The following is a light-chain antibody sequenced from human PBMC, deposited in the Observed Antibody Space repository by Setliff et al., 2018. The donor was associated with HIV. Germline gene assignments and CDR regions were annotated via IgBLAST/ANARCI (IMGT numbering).Light chain of an antibody. V-gene: IGKV1-5*03. Sequence: DIQMTQSPSTLSASVGDRVTITCRASESISTWLVWFQQKPGKAPKLLIYRASNLESGVPSRFSGSGSGTDFTLTISSLQPDDFATYYCQQYNSYSTFGQGTKWIS. CDR2: RAS. CDR3: QQYNSYST. J-gene: IGKJ1*01. CDR1: ESISTW.